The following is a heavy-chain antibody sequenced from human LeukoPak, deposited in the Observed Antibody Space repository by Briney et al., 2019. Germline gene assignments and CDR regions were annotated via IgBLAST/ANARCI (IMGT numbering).Heavy chain of an antibody. J-gene: IGHJ4*02. CDR2: IEARRGGT. V-gene: IGHV1-2*02. D-gene: IGHD6-19*01. CDR3: ARWRGYSRGCSGPFDY. Sequence: ASVKVSLKSSGYTFTGHYMHWLRQAPGQPLEWMGWIEARRGGTKYAQSFQGRVTMTRDTSINTGYMELSTLTSDDTAVYYCARWRGYSRGCSGPFDYWGQGTLVSVSS. CDR1: GYTFTGHY.